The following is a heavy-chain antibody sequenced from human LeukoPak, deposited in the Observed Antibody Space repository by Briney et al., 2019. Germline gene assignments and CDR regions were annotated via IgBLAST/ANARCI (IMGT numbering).Heavy chain of an antibody. D-gene: IGHD6-6*01. V-gene: IGHV1-46*01. CDR3: AREGPYSDSSQSRFDY. J-gene: IGHJ4*02. CDR2: INPSGGST. CDR1: GYTFTNYY. Sequence: ASVKVSCKASGYTFTNYYIHWVRQAPGQGLEWTGIINPSGGSTSYAQKFQGRVTMTRDTSTSTVYMELSSLRSEDTAVYYCAREGPYSDSSQSRFDYWGQGTLVTVSS.